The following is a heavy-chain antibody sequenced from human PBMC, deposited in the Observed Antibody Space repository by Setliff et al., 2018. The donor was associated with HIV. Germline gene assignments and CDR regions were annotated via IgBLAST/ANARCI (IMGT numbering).Heavy chain of an antibody. J-gene: IGHJ4*02. D-gene: IGHD3-3*01. CDR3: TRPRVPYDFWSGPEV. Sequence: SETLSLTCTVSGGSISSHYWSWIRQPPGKGLEWIGYIYYSGSTNYNPSLKSRVTISVDTSKNQFSLKLSSVTAADTAVYYCTRPRVPYDFWSGPEVWGRGTLVTVSS. V-gene: IGHV4-59*11. CDR2: IYYSGST. CDR1: GGSISSHY.